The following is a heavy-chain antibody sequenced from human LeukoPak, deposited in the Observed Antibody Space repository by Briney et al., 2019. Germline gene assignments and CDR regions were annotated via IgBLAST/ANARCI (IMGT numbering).Heavy chain of an antibody. Sequence: SETLSLTCTVSGGSISSGGYYWSWIRQHPGTGLEWIGYIYYSGSTYYNPSLKSRVTISVDTSKNQFSLKLSSVTAADTAVYYCARGRAVAGFAFDIWGQGTMVTVSS. CDR3: ARGRAVAGFAFDI. J-gene: IGHJ3*02. CDR1: GGSISSGGYY. D-gene: IGHD6-19*01. V-gene: IGHV4-31*03. CDR2: IYYSGST.